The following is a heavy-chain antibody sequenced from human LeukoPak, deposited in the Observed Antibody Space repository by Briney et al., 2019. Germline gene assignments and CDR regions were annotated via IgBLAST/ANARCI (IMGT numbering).Heavy chain of an antibody. CDR3: ARGLRVLRIAAAGTKYYYYCMDV. CDR1: GGSFSGYY. J-gene: IGHJ6*01. Sequence: SETLSLTCAVSGGSFSGYYWSWIRQPPGKGLEWIGEINHSGSTKYNPSRKCRVTISVDTSKNQFSLKLSSVTAADTAVYYCARGLRVLRIAAAGTKYYYYCMDVWRQGTTVSVS. D-gene: IGHD6-13*01. CDR2: INHSGST. V-gene: IGHV4-34*01.